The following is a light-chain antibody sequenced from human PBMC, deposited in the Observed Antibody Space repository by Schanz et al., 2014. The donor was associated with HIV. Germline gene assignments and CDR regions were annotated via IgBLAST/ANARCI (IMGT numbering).Light chain of an antibody. Sequence: DIQMTQSPSPLSASVGARVTITCRASRSINNYLNWYQQKQGKAPQLLIFDASSLQSGVPSRFSGSGSGTDFTLTISSLQPEDFATYFCQQGASPPFTFGPGTTVDIK. J-gene: IGKJ3*01. CDR3: QQGASPPFT. CDR1: RSINNY. V-gene: IGKV1-39*01. CDR2: DAS.